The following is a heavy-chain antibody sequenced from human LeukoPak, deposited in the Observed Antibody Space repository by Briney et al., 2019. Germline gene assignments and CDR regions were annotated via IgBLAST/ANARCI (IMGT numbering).Heavy chain of an antibody. Sequence: ESGPTLVKPTQTLTLTCTFSGFSLSTSGVGVGWIRQPPGKALEWLALIYWDDDKRYSPSLKSRLTITKDTSKNQVVLTMTNMDPVDTATYYCAHVSTMVRGVIIGILSYFDYWGQGTLVTVSS. D-gene: IGHD3-10*01. J-gene: IGHJ4*02. V-gene: IGHV2-5*02. CDR3: AHVSTMVRGVIIGILSYFDY. CDR2: IYWDDDK. CDR1: GFSLSTSGVG.